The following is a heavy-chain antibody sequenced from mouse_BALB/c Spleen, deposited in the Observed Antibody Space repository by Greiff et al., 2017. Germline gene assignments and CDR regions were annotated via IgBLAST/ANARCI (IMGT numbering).Heavy chain of an antibody. J-gene: IGHJ4*01. V-gene: IGHV5-12-2*01. D-gene: IGHD1-1*01. CDR1: GFTFSSYT. CDR3: ARHFYYYGSRRGYAMDY. Sequence: EVMLVESGGGLVQPGGSLKLSCAASGFTFSSYTMSWVRQTPEKRLEWVAYISNGGGSTYYPDTVKGRFTISRDNAKNTLYLQMSSLKSEDTAMYYCARHFYYYGSRRGYAMDYWGQGTSVTVSS. CDR2: ISNGGGST.